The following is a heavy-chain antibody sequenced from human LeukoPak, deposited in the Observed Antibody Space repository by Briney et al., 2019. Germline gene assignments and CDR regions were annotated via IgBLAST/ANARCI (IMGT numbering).Heavy chain of an antibody. J-gene: IGHJ6*03. CDR2: ISATGGTT. V-gene: IGHV3-23*01. Sequence: GGSLRLSCAASGFTFSSYGMSWVRQAPAKGLEWVSAISATGGTTYYADSVKGRFTISRDNSKNTLYLQMNSLRAEDTAIYYCAKNGDRGAYCSGGSCYPYYYYYIDVWGKGTTVTISS. CDR1: GFTFSSYG. CDR3: AKNGDRGAYCSGGSCYPYYYYYIDV. D-gene: IGHD2-15*01.